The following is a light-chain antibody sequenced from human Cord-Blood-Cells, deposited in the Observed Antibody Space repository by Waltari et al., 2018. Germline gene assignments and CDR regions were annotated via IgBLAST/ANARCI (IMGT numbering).Light chain of an antibody. CDR3: SSYTSSSTWV. V-gene: IGLV2-14*01. Sequence: SPGQSITISYTGTSSDVGGYNYVSWYQQHPGKAPKLMIYEVSNRPSGVSNRFSGSKSGNTASLTISGLQAEDEADYYCSSYTSSSTWVFGGGTKLTVL. CDR1: SSDVGGYNY. J-gene: IGLJ3*02. CDR2: EVS.